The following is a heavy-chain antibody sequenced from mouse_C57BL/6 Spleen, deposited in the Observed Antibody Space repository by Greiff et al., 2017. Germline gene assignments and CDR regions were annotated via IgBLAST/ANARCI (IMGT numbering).Heavy chain of an antibody. CDR1: GYAFSSYW. J-gene: IGHJ3*01. V-gene: IGHV1-80*01. CDR2: IYPGDGDT. Sequence: QVQLKESGAELVKPGASVKISCKASGYAFSSYWMNWVKQRPGKGLEWIGQIYPGDGDTNYNGKFKGKATLTADKSSSTAYMQLSSLTSEDSAVYFCARGGYDYPWFAYWGQGTLVTVSA. D-gene: IGHD2-4*01. CDR3: ARGGYDYPWFAY.